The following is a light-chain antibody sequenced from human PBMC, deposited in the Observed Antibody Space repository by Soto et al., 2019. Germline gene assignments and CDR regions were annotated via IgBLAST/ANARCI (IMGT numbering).Light chain of an antibody. CDR2: DTS. J-gene: IGKJ5*01. V-gene: IGKV3D-20*01. CDR1: QSINSNY. Sequence: EIVLTQSPATLSLSPGERATLSCGASQSINSNYLAWYQQKPGLAPRLVIYDTSRRAPGIPDRLTGSGSGTDFTLTIIILEPEDSAIYYCQQYGSSPTFGQGTRLEIK. CDR3: QQYGSSPT.